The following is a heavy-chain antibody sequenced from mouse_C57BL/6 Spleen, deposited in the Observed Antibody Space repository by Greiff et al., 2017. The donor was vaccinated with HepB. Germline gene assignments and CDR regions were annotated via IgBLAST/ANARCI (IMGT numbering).Heavy chain of an antibody. D-gene: IGHD1-1*01. CDR2: IDPSDSYT. CDR3: ARSPPNDYGSSYDY. V-gene: IGHV1-69*01. Sequence: QVQLQQPGAELVMPGASVKLSCKASGYTFTSYWMHWVKQRPGQGLEWIGEIDPSDSYTNYNQKFKGKSTLTVDKSSSTAYMQLSSLTSEDSAVYYCARSPPNDYGSSYDYWGQGTTLTVSS. J-gene: IGHJ2*01. CDR1: GYTFTSYW.